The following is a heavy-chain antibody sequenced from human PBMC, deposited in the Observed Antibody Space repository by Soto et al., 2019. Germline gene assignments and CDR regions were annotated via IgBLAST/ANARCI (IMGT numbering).Heavy chain of an antibody. V-gene: IGHV4-30-4*01. CDR3: GRGQTAIDV. CDR2: IYYSGST. J-gene: IGHJ6*02. CDR1: GGTITRGGHF. Sequence: QLQLQESGPGLVKPSETLSLTCSVSGGTITRGGHFWSWVRQSPGKGLEWLGYIYYSGSTYYNPSLKGRVMMTIDTSKHQFSLNLSSVTAADTAVFYCGRGQTAIDVWGQGTTVTVSS. D-gene: IGHD5-18*01.